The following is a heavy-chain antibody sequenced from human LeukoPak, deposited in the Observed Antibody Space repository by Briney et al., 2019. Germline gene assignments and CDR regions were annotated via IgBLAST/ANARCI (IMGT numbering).Heavy chain of an antibody. CDR2: IYYSGST. J-gene: IGHJ4*02. V-gene: IGHV4-59*01. Sequence: SETLSLTCTVSGVSISSYYWSWIRQPPGKGLEWFGYIYYSGSTNYNPSLKKRLNISAQPSKNQFSLKLISVPAADTTVYYCAREGRQWLVRGFDYWGQGTLVTVSS. CDR3: AREGRQWLVRGFDY. CDR1: GVSISSYY. D-gene: IGHD6-19*01.